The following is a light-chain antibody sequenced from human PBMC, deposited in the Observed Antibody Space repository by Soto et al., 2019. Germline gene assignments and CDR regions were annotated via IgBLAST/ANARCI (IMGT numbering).Light chain of an antibody. CDR3: QQSYSTRYT. J-gene: IGKJ2*01. V-gene: IGKV1-39*01. Sequence: DIQMTQSPSSLSASVGDRVTITCRAIQSISSYLNWYQQKPGKDPKLLIYAASSLQSGGPSRFSGSGSGTDFTLTISSLQPEDFATYYCQQSYSTRYTFGQGTKLEIK. CDR1: QSISSY. CDR2: AAS.